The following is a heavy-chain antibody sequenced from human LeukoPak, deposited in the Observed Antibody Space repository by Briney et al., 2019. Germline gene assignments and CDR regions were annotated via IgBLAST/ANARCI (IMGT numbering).Heavy chain of an antibody. J-gene: IGHJ4*02. CDR3: ASLYTYYYDSSGYGYYFDY. CDR2: ISGSGGST. V-gene: IGHV3-23*01. CDR1: GFTFSSYA. Sequence: GGSLRLSCAASGFTFSSYAMSWVRQAPGKGLEWVSAISGSGGSTYYADSVKGRFTISRGNSKNSLYLQMNSLRAEDTAVYYCASLYTYYYDSSGYGYYFDYWGQGTLVTVSS. D-gene: IGHD3-22*01.